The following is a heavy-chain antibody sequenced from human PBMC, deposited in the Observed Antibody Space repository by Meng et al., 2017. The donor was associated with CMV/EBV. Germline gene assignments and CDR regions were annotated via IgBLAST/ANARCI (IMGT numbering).Heavy chain of an antibody. CDR3: ARGWTKDMDV. CDR2: ISYDGSNK. D-gene: IGHD3/OR15-3a*01. J-gene: IGHJ6*02. Sequence: GESLKISCAASGFTFSSYAMHWVRQAPGKGLEWVAVISYDGSNKYYADSVKGRFTISRDNSKNTLYLQMNSLRAEDTAVYYCARGWTKDMDVWGRGTTVTVSS. CDR1: GFTFSSYA. V-gene: IGHV3-30*04.